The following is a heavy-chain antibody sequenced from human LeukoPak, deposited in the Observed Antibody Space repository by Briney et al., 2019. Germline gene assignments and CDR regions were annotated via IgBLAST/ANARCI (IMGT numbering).Heavy chain of an antibody. CDR2: ISYDGSNK. CDR1: GFTFSSYA. Sequence: PGGSLILSCAASGFTFSSYAMHWVRQAPGKGLEWVAVISYDGSNKYYADSVKGRFTISRDNSKNTLYLQMNSLRAEDTAVYYCASPYCSSTSCHPWGQGTLVTVSS. V-gene: IGHV3-30-3*01. CDR3: ASPYCSSTSCHP. D-gene: IGHD2-2*01. J-gene: IGHJ5*02.